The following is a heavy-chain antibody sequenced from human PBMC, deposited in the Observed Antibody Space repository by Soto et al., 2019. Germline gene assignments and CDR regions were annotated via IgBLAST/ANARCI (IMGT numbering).Heavy chain of an antibody. Sequence: ASVKVSCKASGGTFSSYAISWVRQAPGQGLEWMGGIIPIFGTANYAQKFQGRVTITADESTSTAYMELSSLRSEDTAVYYCARSYYYGSGATFDYWGQGTLVTVSS. J-gene: IGHJ4*02. CDR2: IIPIFGTA. V-gene: IGHV1-69*13. D-gene: IGHD3-10*01. CDR1: GGTFSSYA. CDR3: ARSYYYGSGATFDY.